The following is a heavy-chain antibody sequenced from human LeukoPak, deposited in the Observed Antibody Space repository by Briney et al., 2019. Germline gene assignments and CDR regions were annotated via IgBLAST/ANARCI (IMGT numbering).Heavy chain of an antibody. CDR1: GFTFSNFV. Sequence: PGGSLRLSCSASGFTFSNFVMHWVRQAPGKGLEYVAIINDNGYNTDYAGSVKGRFTVARDNSRNTLYLQMSSLRPEDTAVYYCARDGSYSSGWYFFDYWGQGTLVTVSS. CDR2: INDNGYNT. J-gene: IGHJ4*02. D-gene: IGHD6-19*01. CDR3: ARDGSYSSGWYFFDY. V-gene: IGHV3-64D*09.